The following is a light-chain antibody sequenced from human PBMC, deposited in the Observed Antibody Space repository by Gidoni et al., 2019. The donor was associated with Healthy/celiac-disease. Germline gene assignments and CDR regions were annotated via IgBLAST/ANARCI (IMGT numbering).Light chain of an antibody. CDR1: QSVSSSY. Sequence: EIVLTQSPATLSLSPGERATLSCVASQSVSSSYLAWYQQKPGLAPRLLIYDASSRATGIPDRFSVSGSGTDFTLTISRLEPEDFAVYYCQQYGSSRNTFGQGTKLEIK. CDR2: DAS. V-gene: IGKV3D-20*01. J-gene: IGKJ2*01. CDR3: QQYGSSRNT.